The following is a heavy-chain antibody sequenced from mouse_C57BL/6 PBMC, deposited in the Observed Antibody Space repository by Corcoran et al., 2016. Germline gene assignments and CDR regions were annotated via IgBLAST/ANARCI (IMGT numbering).Heavy chain of an antibody. J-gene: IGHJ3*01. V-gene: IGHV1-26*01. CDR3: ARGRAY. CDR2: INPNNGGT. Sequence: EVQLQQSGPELVKPGASVKISCKASGYTFTDYYMNWVKQSHGKSLEWIGDINPNNGGTSYNQKFKGKATLTVDKSSSTAYMELRSLTSEDTAVYYFARGRAYWGQGTLVTVSA. CDR1: GYTFTDYY.